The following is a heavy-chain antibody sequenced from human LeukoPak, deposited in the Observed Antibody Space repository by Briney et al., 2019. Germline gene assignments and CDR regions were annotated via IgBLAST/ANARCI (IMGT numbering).Heavy chain of an antibody. CDR1: GFTFSSYW. D-gene: IGHD3-3*01. V-gene: IGHV3-74*01. J-gene: IGHJ6*03. CDR3: ARAPSATWSGYSGYYYYMDV. CDR2: INSDGRST. Sequence: HPGGSLRLSCAAAGFTFSSYWMRWARQAPGKGLVWLSRINSDGRSTSYADSVKGRFTSSRDNAKNTLYLQMNSLRAEDTAVYYCARAPSATWSGYSGYYYYMDVWGKGTTVTVSS.